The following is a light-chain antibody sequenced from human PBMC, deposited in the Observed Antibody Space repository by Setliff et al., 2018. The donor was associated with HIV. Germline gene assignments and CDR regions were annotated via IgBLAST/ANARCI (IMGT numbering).Light chain of an antibody. CDR2: YDT. CDR1: NIGSKS. Sequence: SYELTQSPSVSVAPGKTARITCGGSNIGSKSAHWYQQKPGQAPVLVIFYDTDRPSGIPERFSASNSGNTATLTISRVEAGDEADYYCQVWDSSSDNWVFGGGTK. J-gene: IGLJ3*02. V-gene: IGLV3-21*04. CDR3: QVWDSSSDNWV.